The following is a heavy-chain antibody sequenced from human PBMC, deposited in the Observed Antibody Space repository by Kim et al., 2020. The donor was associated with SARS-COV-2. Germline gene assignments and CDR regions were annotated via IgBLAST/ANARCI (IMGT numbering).Heavy chain of an antibody. CDR1: GGSFSGYY. J-gene: IGHJ4*02. V-gene: IGHV4-34*01. CDR2: INHSGST. CDR3: ARKPPTRRFDY. Sequence: SETLSLTCAVYGGSFSGYYWSWIRQPPGKGLEWIGEINHSGSTNYNPSLKSRVTISVDTSKNQFSLKLSSVTAADTAVYYCARKPPTRRFDYWGQGTLVTVSS.